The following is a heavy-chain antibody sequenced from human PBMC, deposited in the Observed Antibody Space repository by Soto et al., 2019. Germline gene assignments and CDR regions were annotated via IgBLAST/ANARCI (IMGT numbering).Heavy chain of an antibody. J-gene: IGHJ6*02. V-gene: IGHV3-23*01. CDR2: ISDSGGRT. Sequence: GGSLRLSCAVSGFTFSNFAMNWVRQAPGKGLEWVSTISDSGGRTYFADSVKGRFTISRDNSKNTLYLQMNSLRAEDTAVYYCARVVDYYDPYYYYGMDVWGQGTTVTVSS. CDR1: GFTFSNFA. D-gene: IGHD3-22*01. CDR3: ARVVDYYDPYYYYGMDV.